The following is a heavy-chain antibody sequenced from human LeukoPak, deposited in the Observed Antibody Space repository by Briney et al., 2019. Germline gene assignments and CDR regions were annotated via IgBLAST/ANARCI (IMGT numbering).Heavy chain of an antibody. CDR2: IKKDGSEE. CDR1: GFTFSSYW. D-gene: IGHD1-7*01. J-gene: IGHJ4*02. CDR3: AREMGWNYGDY. V-gene: IGHV3-7*05. Sequence: GGSLRLSCAASGFTFSSYWMSWVRQAPGKGLEWVANIKKDGSEEYYVDSVRGRFTISRDNAKNSLYLQMNSLRAEDTAVYYCAREMGWNYGDYWGQGTLVTVSS.